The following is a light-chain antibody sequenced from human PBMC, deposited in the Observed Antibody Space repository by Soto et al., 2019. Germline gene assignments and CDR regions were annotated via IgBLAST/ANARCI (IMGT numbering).Light chain of an antibody. CDR2: DAS. Sequence: EIVLTQSPATLSLSPGERATLSCRASQSVSSYLAWYQQKPGQAPRLLIYDASTRTTGIPARFSGSGSGTDFTLTIISLEPEDVAVYYCQQRSNWSLFTFGPGTKVDIK. CDR3: QQRSNWSLFT. V-gene: IGKV3-11*01. J-gene: IGKJ3*01. CDR1: QSVSSY.